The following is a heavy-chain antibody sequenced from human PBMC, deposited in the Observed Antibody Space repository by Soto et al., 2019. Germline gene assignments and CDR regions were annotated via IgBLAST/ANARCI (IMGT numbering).Heavy chain of an antibody. D-gene: IGHD6-13*01. Sequence: KSSGYTFTSYAMHWVRQAPGQRLEWMGWINAGNGNTKYSQKFQGRVTITRDTSASTAYMELSSLRSEDTAVYYCARDRSSSWYFGDNWFDPWGQGTLVTVSS. V-gene: IGHV1-3*01. J-gene: IGHJ5*02. CDR2: INAGNGNT. CDR3: ARDRSSSWYFGDNWFDP. CDR1: GYTFTSYA.